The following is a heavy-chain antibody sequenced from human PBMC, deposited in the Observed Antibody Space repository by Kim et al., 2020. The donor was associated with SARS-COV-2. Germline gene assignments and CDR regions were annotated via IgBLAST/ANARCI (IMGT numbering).Heavy chain of an antibody. Sequence: SETLSLTCTVSGGSISSGGYYWSWIRQHPGKGLEWIGYIYYSGSTYYNPSLKSRVTISVDTSKNQFSLKLSSVTAADTAVYYCARESKGSVATIFRAIAHRYYYYGMDVWGQGTTVTVSS. CDR1: GGSISSGGYY. D-gene: IGHD3-3*01. V-gene: IGHV4-31*03. CDR2: IYYSGST. J-gene: IGHJ6*02. CDR3: ARESKGSVATIFRAIAHRYYYYGMDV.